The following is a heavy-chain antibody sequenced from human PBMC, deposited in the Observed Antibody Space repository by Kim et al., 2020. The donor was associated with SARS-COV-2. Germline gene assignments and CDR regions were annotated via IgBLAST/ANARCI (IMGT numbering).Heavy chain of an antibody. CDR2: ISGSGDST. Sequence: GGSLRLSCAASGFRFSSYAMSWVRQAQGKGLEWVSGISGSGDSTYYADSVKGRFTISRDKSKNTLYLQMNSLRAEDTAVYYCAKDLEILTAYYPRHYDYG. V-gene: IGHV3-23*01. CDR1: GFRFSSYA. J-gene: IGHJ6*01. CDR3: AKDLEILTAYYPRHYDYG. D-gene: IGHD3-9*01.